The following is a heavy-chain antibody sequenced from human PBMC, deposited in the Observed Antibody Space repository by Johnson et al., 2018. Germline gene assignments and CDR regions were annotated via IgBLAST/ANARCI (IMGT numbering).Heavy chain of an antibody. D-gene: IGHD5-18*01. CDR2: IFYGGSS. J-gene: IGHJ3*01. V-gene: IGHV4-59*07. CDR1: GGSMSTYY. Sequence: QVQLQESGPGLVKSSDTLSLTCTVSGGSMSTYYWSWIRQPPGKGLEWLGYIFYGGSSKHNPSLKSRAFISVATGKNQFSLNLGSVTAADTAMYYCARASVDTAMVGASDLWGQGTMVAVSS. CDR3: ARASVDTAMVGASDL.